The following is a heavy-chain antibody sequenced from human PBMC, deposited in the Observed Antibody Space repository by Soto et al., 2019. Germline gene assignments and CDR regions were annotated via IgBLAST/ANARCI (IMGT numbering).Heavy chain of an antibody. CDR2: IKQDGSAK. Sequence: GGSLRLPCVTSGFTRWGDWIIWVRQARWKGLEWVANIKQDGSAKQYLDSVRGRFTISRDNSKNSVYLQMNSLRAEDTALYYCARDFYGGFSYGPGDNWGQGTLVTVSS. D-gene: IGHD2-15*01. CDR3: ARDFYGGFSYGPGDN. CDR1: GFTRWGDW. V-gene: IGHV3-7*01. J-gene: IGHJ4*02.